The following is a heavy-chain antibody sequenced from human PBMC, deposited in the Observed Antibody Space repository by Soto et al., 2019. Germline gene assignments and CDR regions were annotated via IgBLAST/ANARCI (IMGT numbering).Heavy chain of an antibody. J-gene: IGHJ4*02. CDR1: GFTFSSYA. D-gene: IGHD5-18*01. V-gene: IGHV3-30-3*01. Sequence: PGGSLRLSCAASGFTFSSYAMHWVRQAPGKGLEWVAVISYDGSNKYYADSVKGRFTISRDNSKNTLYLQMNSLRAEDTAVYYCAREGGYSYGCPQDWGQGTLVTVSS. CDR2: ISYDGSNK. CDR3: AREGGYSYGCPQD.